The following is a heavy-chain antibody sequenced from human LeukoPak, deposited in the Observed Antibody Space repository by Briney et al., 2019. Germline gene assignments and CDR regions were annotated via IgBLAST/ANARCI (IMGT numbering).Heavy chain of an antibody. CDR3: ARSALYLDY. CDR1: GGSISNYY. CDR2: MSYSGST. V-gene: IGHV4-59*08. J-gene: IGHJ4*02. Sequence: SETLSLTCAVSGGSISNYYWTWIRQPPGKGLEWIGYMSYSGSTNYNPSLMSRVTISVDTSKKQFSPKLSSVTAADTAVYYCARSALYLDYWGQGTLVTVSS.